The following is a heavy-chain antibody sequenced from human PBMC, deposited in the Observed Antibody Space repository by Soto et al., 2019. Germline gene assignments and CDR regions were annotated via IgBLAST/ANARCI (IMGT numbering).Heavy chain of an antibody. CDR1: GYTFTGYY. CDR2: INPNSGGT. CDR3: ARAGGSGGSCYDY. J-gene: IGHJ4*02. V-gene: IGHV1-2*04. Sequence: ASVKVSCKASGYTFTGYYMHWVRQAPGQGLEWMGWINPNSGGTNYAQKFQGWVTMTRDTSISTAYMELSRLRSDDTAVYYCARAGGSGGSCYDYWGQGTLVTVSS. D-gene: IGHD2-15*01.